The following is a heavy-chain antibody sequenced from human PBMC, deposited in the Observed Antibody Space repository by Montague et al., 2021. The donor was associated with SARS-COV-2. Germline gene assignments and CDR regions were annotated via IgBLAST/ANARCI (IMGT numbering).Heavy chain of an antibody. CDR3: VRSQYSNTWFFDY. V-gene: IGHV6-1*01. CDR2: TYFRTQWFL. J-gene: IGHJ4*02. D-gene: IGHD6-6*01. Sequence: CAISGDSVSHNRAAWNWIRQSPSGGLQWLGRTYFRTQWFLHYAPSVEGRITVNADASKDHFSLQLTSVTPEDSAKYFCVRSQYSNTWFFDYWGQGAQVTVSS. CDR1: GDSVSHNRAA.